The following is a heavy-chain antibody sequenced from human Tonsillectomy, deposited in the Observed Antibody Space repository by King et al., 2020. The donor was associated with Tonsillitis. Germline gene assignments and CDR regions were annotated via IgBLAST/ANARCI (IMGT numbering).Heavy chain of an antibody. J-gene: IGHJ4*02. CDR3: ARVSGDYEILTGFDY. Sequence: VQLVESGAEVKKPGASVKVSCKASGYTFSRNGFSWVRQAPGQGLEWMGWISAYNGNTNYAQKFQGRVTLTIDTSTRTVYMELRSLRSDDTAVYYCARVSGDYEILTGFDYWGQGSLVTVSS. D-gene: IGHD3-9*01. CDR2: ISAYNGNT. CDR1: GYTFSRNG. V-gene: IGHV1-18*04.